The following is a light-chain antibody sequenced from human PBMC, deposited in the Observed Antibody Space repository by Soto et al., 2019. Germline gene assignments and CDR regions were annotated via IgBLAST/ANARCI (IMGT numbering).Light chain of an antibody. CDR3: SSYTSSSTLVV. Sequence: SALTQPASVSGSPGQSITISCTGTSSDVGGYNYVSWYQQHPGKAPKLMIYDVSNRPSGVSNCFSGSKSGNTASLTISGLQAEDEADYYCSSYTSSSTLVVFGGGTKVTVL. J-gene: IGLJ2*01. V-gene: IGLV2-14*01. CDR1: SSDVGGYNY. CDR2: DVS.